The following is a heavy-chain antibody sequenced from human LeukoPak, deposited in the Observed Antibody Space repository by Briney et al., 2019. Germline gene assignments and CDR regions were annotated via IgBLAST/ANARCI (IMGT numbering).Heavy chain of an antibody. J-gene: IGHJ4*02. CDR3: AGARSEWELLPNYDY. V-gene: IGHV1-18*01. Sequence: ASVKVSCKATGYTFTSYGISWVRQAPGQGLEWMGWISAYNGNTNYAQKLQGRVTMTTDTSTSTAYMELRSLRSDDTAVYYCAGARSEWELLPNYDYWGQGTLVTVSS. D-gene: IGHD1-26*01. CDR1: GYTFTSYG. CDR2: ISAYNGNT.